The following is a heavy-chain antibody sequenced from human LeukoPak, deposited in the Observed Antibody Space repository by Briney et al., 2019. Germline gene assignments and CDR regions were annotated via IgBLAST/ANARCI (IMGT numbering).Heavy chain of an antibody. CDR2: INHSGST. CDR3: ARVHHGDFDY. V-gene: IGHV4-34*01. CDR1: GGSFRCYY. D-gene: IGHD4-17*01. J-gene: IGHJ4*02. Sequence: SETLSLTCAVYGGSFRCYYWSWMRQPPGKGLEWIGEINHSGSTNNNPSLKSRVTISVDTSKNQCSLKLSSVTAADTAVYYCARVHHGDFDYWGQGTLVTVSS.